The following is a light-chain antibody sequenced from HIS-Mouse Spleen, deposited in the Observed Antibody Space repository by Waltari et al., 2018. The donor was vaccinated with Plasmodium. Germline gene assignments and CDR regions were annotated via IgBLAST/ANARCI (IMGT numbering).Light chain of an antibody. CDR3: AAWDDSLNGPV. CDR2: SNN. J-gene: IGLJ2*01. Sequence: QSVLTQPPSASGTPGQRVTISCSGSSSNIGSNTVNWYQQLPGTAPKLPIYSNNHRPPGGPDRFAGSKSGTSASLAISGLQSEDEADYYCAAWDDSLNGPVFGGGTKLTVL. V-gene: IGLV1-44*01. CDR1: SSNIGSNT.